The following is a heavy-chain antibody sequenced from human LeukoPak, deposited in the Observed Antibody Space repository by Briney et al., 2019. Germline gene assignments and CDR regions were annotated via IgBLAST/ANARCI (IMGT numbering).Heavy chain of an antibody. CDR1: GGSFSGYY. D-gene: IGHD6-13*01. V-gene: IGHV4-34*01. Sequence: SETLSLTCAVYGGSFSGYYWSWIRQPPGKGLEWIGEINRSGTTNYNPSLKSRVTMSVDTSKNQFSLKLSSVTAADTAVYYCARTRIAAAGRGEFDYWGQGTLVTVSS. J-gene: IGHJ4*02. CDR2: INRSGTT. CDR3: ARTRIAAAGRGEFDY.